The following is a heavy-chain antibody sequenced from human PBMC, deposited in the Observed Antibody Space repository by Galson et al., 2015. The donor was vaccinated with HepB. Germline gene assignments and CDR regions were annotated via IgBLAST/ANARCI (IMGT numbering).Heavy chain of an antibody. Sequence: SGAEVKKPGESLKISCKGSGYTFTTYWIAWVRQMPGKGLEWMGVIYPGDSDARYSPSFQGQVTISADKSISTAYLQWSSLRASDTAIYYCARRGYCSGGSCFSHAFDIWGQGTMVTVSS. CDR3: ARRGYCSGGSCFSHAFDI. CDR2: IYPGDSDA. D-gene: IGHD2-15*01. V-gene: IGHV5-51*01. J-gene: IGHJ3*02. CDR1: GYTFTTYW.